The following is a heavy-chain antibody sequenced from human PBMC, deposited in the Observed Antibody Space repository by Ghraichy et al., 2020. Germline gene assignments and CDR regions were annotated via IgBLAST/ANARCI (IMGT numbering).Heavy chain of an antibody. V-gene: IGHV1-2*02. CDR3: ARDPLRPYAFDF. D-gene: IGHD3-3*01. Sequence: ASVKVSCRASGYTFTDYYLHWVRQAPGQGLEWMGWISPYTGDTKSAQNFQGRVTMTRDTSITTAYMELSSLRSDDAAVYYCARDPLRPYAFDFWGQGTKITVSS. CDR2: ISPYTGDT. J-gene: IGHJ3*01. CDR1: GYTFTDYY.